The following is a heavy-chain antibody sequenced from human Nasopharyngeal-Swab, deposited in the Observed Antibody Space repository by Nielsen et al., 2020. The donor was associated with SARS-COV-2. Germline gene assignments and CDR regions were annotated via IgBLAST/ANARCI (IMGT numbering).Heavy chain of an antibody. V-gene: IGHV1-69*13. D-gene: IGHD1/OR15-1a*01. CDR3: ATRNTRDAFDI. J-gene: IGHJ3*02. CDR1: GDTFSNYA. CDR2: IIPISGAA. Sequence: SVKVSCKASGDTFSNYAISWVRQAPGQGLEWMGGIIPISGAAYYAQKFQGRVTITADESTSTAYMELSSLKSEDTAVYYCATRNTRDAFDIWGQGAMVTVSS.